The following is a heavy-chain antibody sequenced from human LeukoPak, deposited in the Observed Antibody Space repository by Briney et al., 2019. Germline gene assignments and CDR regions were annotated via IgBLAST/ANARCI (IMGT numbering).Heavy chain of an antibody. D-gene: IGHD4-11*01. CDR2: IIPILGIA. CDR1: GGTFSSYA. V-gene: IGHV1-69*04. J-gene: IGHJ5*02. Sequence: EASVKVSCKASGGTFSSYAISWVRQAPGQGLEWMGRIIPILGIANYAQKFQGRVTITADTSTSTAYMELRSLRSDDTAVYYCARAWRTVTRYNWFDPWGQGTLVTVSS. CDR3: ARAWRTVTRYNWFDP.